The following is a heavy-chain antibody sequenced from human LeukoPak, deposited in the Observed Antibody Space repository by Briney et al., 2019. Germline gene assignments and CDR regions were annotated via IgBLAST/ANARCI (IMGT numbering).Heavy chain of an antibody. Sequence: PSETLSLTCAVPGYSISSGYYWGWIRQPPGKGLEWIGSIYHSGSTYYNPSLKSRVTISVDTSKNQFSLKLSSVTAADTAVYYCARKGDYDGYAFDYWGQGTLVTVSS. CDR1: GYSISSGYY. D-gene: IGHD4-17*01. J-gene: IGHJ4*02. V-gene: IGHV4-38-2*01. CDR2: IYHSGST. CDR3: ARKGDYDGYAFDY.